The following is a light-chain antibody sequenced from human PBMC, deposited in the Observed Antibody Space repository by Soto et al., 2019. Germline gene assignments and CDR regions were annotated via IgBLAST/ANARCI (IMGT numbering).Light chain of an antibody. CDR1: QSISTW. CDR3: QQFNSYSPGA. J-gene: IGKJ1*01. V-gene: IGKV1-5*01. CDR2: DAS. Sequence: DNQVTQSRSSLSASVGDRVPITCRASQSISTWLAWHQQKPGKAPKLLIYDASSLESGVPSRFSGSGSGTEFTLTISSLQPDDFATYYCQQFNSYSPGAFGQGTKVDIK.